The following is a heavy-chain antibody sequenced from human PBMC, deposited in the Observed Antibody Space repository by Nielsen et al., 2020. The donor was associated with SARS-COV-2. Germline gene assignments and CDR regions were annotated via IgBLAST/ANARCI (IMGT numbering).Heavy chain of an antibody. D-gene: IGHD3-16*01. CDR2: IYHSGRT. V-gene: IGHV4-30-2*01. CDR3: ARGGRITFGGADDAFDI. Sequence: TLSLTCAVSGGFISSGGYSWSWIQQPPGKGLEWIGYIYHSGRTYYNPSLKSRVTISVDRSKNQFSLKLGSVTAADTAVYYCARGGRITFGGADDAFDIWGQGTMVTVSS. CDR1: GGFISSGGYS. J-gene: IGHJ3*02.